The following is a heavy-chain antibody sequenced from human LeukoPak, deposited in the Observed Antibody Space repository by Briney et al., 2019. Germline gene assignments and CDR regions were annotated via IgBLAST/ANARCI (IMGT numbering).Heavy chain of an antibody. CDR2: IKSKTDGGTT. V-gene: IGHV3-15*01. D-gene: IGHD2-2*02. Sequence: KTGGSLRLSCAASGFTFSNAWMSWVRQAPGKGLEWVGRIKSKTDGGTTDYAAPVKGRFTISRDDSKNTLYLQMNSLKTEDTAVYYCTTGGYCSSTSCHNGADYWGQGTLVTVSS. CDR1: GFTFSNAW. CDR3: TTGGYCSSTSCHNGADY. J-gene: IGHJ4*02.